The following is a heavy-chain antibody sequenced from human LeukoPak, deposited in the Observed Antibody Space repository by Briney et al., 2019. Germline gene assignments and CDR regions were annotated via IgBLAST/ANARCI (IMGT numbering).Heavy chain of an antibody. Sequence: ASVKVSCKASGYTFTSYYMHWLRQAPAQGLEGMGIINPSGGSTSYAQKFQGRVTMTSDTSTSTVYMELSSLRSEDTAVYYCARDGERDSSGYYYGYWGQGTLVTVSS. CDR1: GYTFTSYY. CDR2: INPSGGST. V-gene: IGHV1-46*01. J-gene: IGHJ4*02. CDR3: ARDGERDSSGYYYGY. D-gene: IGHD3-22*01.